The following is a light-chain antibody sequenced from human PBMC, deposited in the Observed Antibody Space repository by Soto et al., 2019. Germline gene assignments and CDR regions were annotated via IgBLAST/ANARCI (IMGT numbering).Light chain of an antibody. V-gene: IGLV2-14*01. CDR1: SSDVGGYSY. CDR2: EVS. J-gene: IGLJ1*01. CDR3: SSYTTTNTHV. Sequence: QSALTQPASVSGSPGQSITISCTGTSSDVGGYSYVSWYQQHPGKAPKLMIYEVSDRPSGVSNRFSGSKSGNTAPLTISGLQAEDEADYYCSSYTTTNTHVFGTGTKVTVL.